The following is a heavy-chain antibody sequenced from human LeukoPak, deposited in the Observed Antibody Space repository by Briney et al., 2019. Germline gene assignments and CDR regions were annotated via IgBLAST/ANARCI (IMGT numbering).Heavy chain of an antibody. J-gene: IGHJ4*02. CDR3: ARVAYYYGSGSYLSY. V-gene: IGHV1-2*02. CDR1: GYTFTGYY. CDR2: INPNSGGT. D-gene: IGHD3-10*01. Sequence: ASVKVSCKASGYTFTGYYMHWVRQAPGQGLERMGWINPNSGGTNYAQKFQGRVTMTRDTSISTAYMELSRLRSDDTAVYYCARVAYYYGSGSYLSYWGQGTLVTVSS.